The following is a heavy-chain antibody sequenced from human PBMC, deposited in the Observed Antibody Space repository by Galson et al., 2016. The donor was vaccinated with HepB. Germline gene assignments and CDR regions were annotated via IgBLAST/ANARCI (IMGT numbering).Heavy chain of an antibody. CDR3: ARRYYDILTGYLPEHYFDS. D-gene: IGHD3-9*01. J-gene: IGHJ4*02. V-gene: IGHV4-4*09. Sequence: SETLSLTCTVSGDSISSHYWGWIRQPPGKGLEWIGYMHSSGGSNYNPSLNSRLTISLYTSKNQFSLKLTSVIAADTAVYYCARRYYDILTGYLPEHYFDSWGQGTLVTVSS. CDR1: GDSISSHY. CDR2: MHSSGGS.